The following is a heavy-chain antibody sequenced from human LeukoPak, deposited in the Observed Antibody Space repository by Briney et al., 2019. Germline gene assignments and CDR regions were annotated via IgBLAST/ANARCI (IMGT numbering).Heavy chain of an antibody. CDR3: ASRQYGSGSYGFRREY. J-gene: IGHJ4*02. V-gene: IGHV4-34*01. D-gene: IGHD3-10*01. CDR1: GGSFSGYY. CDR2: INHSGST. Sequence: SETLSLTCAVYGGSFSGYYWSWIRQPPGKGLEWIGEINHSGSTNYNPSLKSRVTISVDTSKNQSSLKLSSVTAADTAVYYCASRQYGSGSYGFRREYWGQGTLVTVSS.